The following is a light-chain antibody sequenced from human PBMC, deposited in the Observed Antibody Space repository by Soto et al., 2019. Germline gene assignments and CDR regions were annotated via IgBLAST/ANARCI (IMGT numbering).Light chain of an antibody. CDR1: SSDVGGYNY. CDR2: DVS. Sequence: QSALTQPASVSGSPGQSITISCTGTSSDVGGYNYVSWYQQHPGKAPKLMIYDVSNRPSGVSNRFSGSKSGNTASLTISGLQAEDEADYYCSSYTISSTLFYVFGTGTKLTVL. CDR3: SSYTISSTLFYV. V-gene: IGLV2-14*01. J-gene: IGLJ1*01.